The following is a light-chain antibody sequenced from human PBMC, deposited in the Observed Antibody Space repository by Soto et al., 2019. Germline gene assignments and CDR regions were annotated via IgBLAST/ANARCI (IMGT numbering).Light chain of an antibody. CDR2: RNN. Sequence: QSVLTQPPSASGTPGQRVTISCSGSSSNIGSNYVFWYQHIPGTAPKLLIYRNNQRPSGVPDRFSGSKSGTSASLAISGLRSADETDYYCAAWDDSLSGVVFGGGTQLTVL. V-gene: IGLV1-47*01. J-gene: IGLJ2*01. CDR1: SSNIGSNY. CDR3: AAWDDSLSGVV.